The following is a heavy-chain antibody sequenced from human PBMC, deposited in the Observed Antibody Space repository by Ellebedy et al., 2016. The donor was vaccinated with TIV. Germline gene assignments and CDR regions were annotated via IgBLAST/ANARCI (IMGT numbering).Heavy chain of an antibody. CDR3: ARAGLEPRSADYYFCGLDV. V-gene: IGHV1-2*04. J-gene: IGHJ6*02. CDR2: IHPNSGAT. CDR1: GYTFTDNY. D-gene: IGHD1-1*01. Sequence: ASVKVSCKASGYTFTDNYIHWVRQAPGQGLEWMGWIHPNSGATKYAQKFEGWVTMTRDTSISTVYMELSRSRSDDTAVYYCARAGLEPRSADYYFCGLDVWGQGTAVTVSS.